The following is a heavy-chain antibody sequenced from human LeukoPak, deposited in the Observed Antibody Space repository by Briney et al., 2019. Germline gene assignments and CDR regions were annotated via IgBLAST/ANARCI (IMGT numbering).Heavy chain of an antibody. CDR2: INHSGST. D-gene: IGHD3-10*01. J-gene: IGHJ4*02. CDR1: GGSFGGYY. Sequence: PSETLSLACAVYGGSFGGYYWSWIRQPPGKGLEWIGEINHSGSTNYNPSLKSRVTISVDTSKNQSSLKPSSVTAADTAVYYCHYYGSGSYYNVRDYWGQGTLVTVSS. CDR3: HYYGSGSYYNVRDY. V-gene: IGHV4-34*01.